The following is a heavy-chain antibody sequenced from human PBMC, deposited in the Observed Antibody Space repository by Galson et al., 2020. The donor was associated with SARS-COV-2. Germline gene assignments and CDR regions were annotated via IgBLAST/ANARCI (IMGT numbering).Heavy chain of an antibody. CDR2: ITHSGST. J-gene: IGHJ6*03. Sequence: SETLSLTCAASGGSFSGYAWSWIRQPPGKGPEWIGDITHSGSTIYNPSLKSRLTISADTTKNQFALRLSSMTAADAAVYYCVRVVACSSTSCYMYCAVYMDVWGRGTTVTVSS. CDR1: GGSFSGYA. CDR3: VRVVACSSTSCYMYCAVYMDV. D-gene: IGHD2-2*02. V-gene: IGHV4-34*01.